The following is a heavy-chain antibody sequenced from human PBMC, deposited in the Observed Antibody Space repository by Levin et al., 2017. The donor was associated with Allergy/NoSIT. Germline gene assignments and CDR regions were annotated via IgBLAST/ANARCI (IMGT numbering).Heavy chain of an antibody. CDR1: GFTFSNYG. CDR2: INYSGGAT. V-gene: IGHV3-23*01. Sequence: PGGSLRLSCAASGFTFSNYGMAWVRQAPGKGLEWVSSINYSGGATHYADSVKGRFTISRDNSRNTLYLQMNSLRGDDTAVYYCAKAFYMVDSGDPWGQGTLVTVSS. D-gene: IGHD2/OR15-2a*01. CDR3: AKAFYMVDSGDP. J-gene: IGHJ5*02.